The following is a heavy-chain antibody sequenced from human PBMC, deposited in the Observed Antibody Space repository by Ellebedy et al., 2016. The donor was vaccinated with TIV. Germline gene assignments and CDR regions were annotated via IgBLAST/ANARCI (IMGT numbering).Heavy chain of an antibody. D-gene: IGHD3-9*01. CDR2: ISGSSAYI. Sequence: GGSLRLSCATSGFTFSDYNMNWVRQAPGKGLEWVASISGSSAYIYFPDSMKGRFTISRDNAKNSLYLQMSSLAAEDTAVYYCVRGTNDWPGTDYWGQGTLVTVSS. CDR1: GFTFSDYN. CDR3: VRGTNDWPGTDY. J-gene: IGHJ4*02. V-gene: IGHV3-21*06.